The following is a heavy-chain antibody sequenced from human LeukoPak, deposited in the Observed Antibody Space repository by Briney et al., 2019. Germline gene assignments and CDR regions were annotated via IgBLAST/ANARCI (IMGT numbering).Heavy chain of an antibody. D-gene: IGHD6-13*01. CDR1: GFTFSSYW. Sequence: PGGSLRLSCAASGFTFSSYWMSWVRQAPGKGLEWVANIKQDGSEKYYVDSVKGRFTISRDNAKNSLYLQMNSLRAEDTAVYYCASGKYSSSWYPSYYFDYWGQGTLVTVSS. J-gene: IGHJ4*02. CDR3: ASGKYSSSWYPSYYFDY. V-gene: IGHV3-7*01. CDR2: IKQDGSEK.